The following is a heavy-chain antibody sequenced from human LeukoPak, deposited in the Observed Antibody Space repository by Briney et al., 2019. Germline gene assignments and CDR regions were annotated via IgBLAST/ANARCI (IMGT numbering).Heavy chain of an antibody. V-gene: IGHV7-4-1*02. D-gene: IGHD6-19*01. CDR2: INTNTGNP. Sequence: ASVKVSCKASGYSFPMYAINWVRQAPGQGLEWMGWINTNTGNPTYAQGFTGRFVFSLDTSVTTAYLQISSLRAEDTAVYYCAKENYSSGWYPIPTDEWGYYYYMDVWGKGTTVTVSS. J-gene: IGHJ6*03. CDR3: AKENYSSGWYPIPTDEWGYYYYMDV. CDR1: GYSFPMYA.